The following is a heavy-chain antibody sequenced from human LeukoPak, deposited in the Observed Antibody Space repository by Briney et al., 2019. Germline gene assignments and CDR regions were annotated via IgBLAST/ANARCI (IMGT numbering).Heavy chain of an antibody. J-gene: IGHJ4*02. CDR1: GSTFSSYA. CDR2: LSGSGGST. CDR3: AKDPHTGYSFAY. V-gene: IGHV3-23*01. Sequence: GVSLRLSCVFSGSTFSSYAMSWVRQAPGKGLEWVSSLSGSGGSTYYADSVKGRFTISRDNSKNTLYLQMNSLRVEDTAVYYCAKDPHTGYSFAYWGQGTLVTVSS. D-gene: IGHD5-18*01.